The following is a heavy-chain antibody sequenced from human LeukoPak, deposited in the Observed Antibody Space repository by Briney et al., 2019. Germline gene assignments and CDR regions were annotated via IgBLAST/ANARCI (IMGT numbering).Heavy chain of an antibody. CDR3: ARDPRQHPPHWGKFDY. J-gene: IGHJ4*02. V-gene: IGHV3-53*05. CDR1: GFTVSSNY. CDR2: IYSGGST. Sequence: GGSLRLSCAASGFTVSSNYMSWVRQAPGKGLEWVSVIYSGGSTYYADSVKGRFTISRDNSKNSLNLQMNSLRADDTGVYYCARDPRQHPPHWGKFDYWGQGTPVSVSS. D-gene: IGHD3-16*01.